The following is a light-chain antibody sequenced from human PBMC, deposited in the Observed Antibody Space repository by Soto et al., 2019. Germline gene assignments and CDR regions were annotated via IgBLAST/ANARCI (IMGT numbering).Light chain of an antibody. CDR1: QSIRSY. CDR3: QQSYSLPLT. J-gene: IGKJ5*01. V-gene: IGKV1-39*01. CDR2: AAS. Sequence: EIKVTQSPSSLSASVGDRVTITCRASQSIRSYLNWYQQKPGKAPKLLIYAASALESGVPSRFSGSGSGTDFTLTISSLQPEDFATYFCQQSYSLPLTFGQGTRLEIK.